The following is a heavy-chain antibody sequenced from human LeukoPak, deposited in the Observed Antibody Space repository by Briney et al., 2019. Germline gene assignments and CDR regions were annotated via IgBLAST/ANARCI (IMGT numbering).Heavy chain of an antibody. Sequence: GGSLRLSCAASGFTFSSFIMHWVRQAPGKGLEWVSSITSRNSYIFYADSVKGRFTISRDNAKNSLYLQMTSLRAEDTAVYYCARGDYFAYWGQGTLVTVSS. CDR2: ITSRNSYI. CDR3: ARGDYFAY. CDR1: GFTFSSFI. J-gene: IGHJ4*02. V-gene: IGHV3-21*01.